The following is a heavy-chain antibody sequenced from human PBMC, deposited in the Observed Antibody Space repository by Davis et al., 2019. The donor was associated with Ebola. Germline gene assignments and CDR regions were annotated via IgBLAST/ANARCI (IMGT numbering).Heavy chain of an antibody. D-gene: IGHD3-10*01. CDR3: SERGSSV. V-gene: IGHV4-59*03. CDR1: GVSISRPY. J-gene: IGHJ4*02. Sequence: PSETLSLTCTVSGVSISRPYWSWIRQPPGKRLEWIGSIYYTGSAYYNSSLASRASISVDTSKNQFSLKLTSVTAADTAMYYCSERGSSVWGQGTLVTVSS. CDR2: IYYTGSA.